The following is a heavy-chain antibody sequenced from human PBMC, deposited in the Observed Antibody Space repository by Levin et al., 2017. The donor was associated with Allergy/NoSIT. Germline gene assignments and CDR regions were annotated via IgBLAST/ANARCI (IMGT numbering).Heavy chain of an antibody. Sequence: GSGPTLVKPTQTLTLTCTLSGFSVTTTGVRVGWIRRPPGKALEWLALIYWDDDERYSPSLKSRLTITKDTSKNHVVLTMTNMDPVDTATYYCVCTKSVTGLWAFDIWGQGTMVTVSS. CDR2: IYWDDDE. V-gene: IGHV2-5*02. CDR3: VCTKSVTGLWAFDI. CDR1: GFSVTTTGVR. D-gene: IGHD2-21*01. J-gene: IGHJ3*02.